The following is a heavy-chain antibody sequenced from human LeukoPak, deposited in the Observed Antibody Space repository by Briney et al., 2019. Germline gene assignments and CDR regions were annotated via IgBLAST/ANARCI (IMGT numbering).Heavy chain of an antibody. V-gene: IGHV4-4*07. Sequence: SETLSLTCTVSGGSISSYYWSWVRQPAGKGLEWIGRIYTSGSTNYNPSLKSRVTMSVDTSKNQFSLKLSSVTAADTAVYYCARGYTYSGYFYFDYWGQGTLVTVSS. D-gene: IGHD5-12*01. CDR1: GGSISSYY. CDR3: ARGYTYSGYFYFDY. J-gene: IGHJ4*02. CDR2: IYTSGST.